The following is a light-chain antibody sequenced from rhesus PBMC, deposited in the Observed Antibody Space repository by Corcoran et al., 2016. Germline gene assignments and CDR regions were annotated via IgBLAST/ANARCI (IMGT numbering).Light chain of an antibody. CDR1: SSDIGGYNY. CDR2: EVS. V-gene: IGLV2-32*01. Sequence: QAALTQPRSVSGSPGQSVTISCTGTSSDIGGYNYVSWYQQHPGTAPKLMIYEVSKRPSGVSDRFSGSKSGNTASLTISGLQAEDEADYYCCSSWSGSTYIFGGGTRLTVL. CDR3: CSSWSGSTYI. J-gene: IGLJ1*01.